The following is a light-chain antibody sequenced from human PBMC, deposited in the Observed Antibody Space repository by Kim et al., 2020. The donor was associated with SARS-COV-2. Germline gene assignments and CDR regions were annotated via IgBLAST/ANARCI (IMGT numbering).Light chain of an antibody. CDR1: QSLLLGGGSYY. Sequence: PASVSCRSSQSLLLGGGSYYLDWYPQRPGQSPQLLIYLASNRASGVPDRFSGSGSGTDFTLKITRVEAEDVGVYYCMQTVQPPRTFGQGTRLETK. V-gene: IGKV2-28*01. J-gene: IGKJ5*01. CDR3: MQTVQPPRT. CDR2: LAS.